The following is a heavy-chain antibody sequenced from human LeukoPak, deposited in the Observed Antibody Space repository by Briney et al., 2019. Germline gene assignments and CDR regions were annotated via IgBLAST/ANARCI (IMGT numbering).Heavy chain of an antibody. D-gene: IGHD3-10*01. J-gene: IGHJ4*02. Sequence: ASVKVSCKASGGTFSIYAISWVRQAPGQGLEWMGRIIPIFGTANYAQKFQGRVTITTDESTSTAYMELSSLRSEDTAVYYCASLRYYGSGSYSADYWGQGTLVTVSS. CDR3: ASLRYYGSGSYSADY. V-gene: IGHV1-69*05. CDR2: IIPIFGTA. CDR1: GGTFSIYA.